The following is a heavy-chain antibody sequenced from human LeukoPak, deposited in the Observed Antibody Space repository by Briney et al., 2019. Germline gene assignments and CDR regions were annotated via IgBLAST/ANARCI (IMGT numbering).Heavy chain of an antibody. Sequence: GGSLRLSCAASGFTFSSYWMSWVRQTPGKGLEWVANIKQDGSEKYYVDSAKGRFTISRDNAKNSLYLQMNSLRAEDSAVYYRARGLIAAAGTGYYYYYGMDVWGQGTTVTVSS. CDR1: GFTFSSYW. J-gene: IGHJ6*02. CDR2: IKQDGSEK. V-gene: IGHV3-7*04. CDR3: ARGLIAAAGTGYYYYYGMDV. D-gene: IGHD6-13*01.